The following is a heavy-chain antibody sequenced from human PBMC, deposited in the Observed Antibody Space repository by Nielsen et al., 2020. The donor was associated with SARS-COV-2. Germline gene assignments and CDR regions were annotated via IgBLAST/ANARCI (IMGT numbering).Heavy chain of an antibody. V-gene: IGHV7-4-1*02. J-gene: IGHJ5*02. CDR2: MNTNTGDP. CDR1: GYTFSHYV. D-gene: IGHD3-10*01. Sequence: ASVKVSCKASGYTFSHYVINWVRQAPGQGLEWMGWMNTNTGDPMYAQDFTGRFVFSLDSSVSTAYLRISGLKPEDTAVYYCARGGIALVRGTPERFDPWGQGTLVTVSS. CDR3: ARGGIALVRGTPERFDP.